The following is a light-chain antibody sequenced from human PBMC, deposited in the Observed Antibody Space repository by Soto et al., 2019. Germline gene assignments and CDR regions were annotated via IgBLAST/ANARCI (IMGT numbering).Light chain of an antibody. V-gene: IGLV2-8*01. Sequence: QSVLTQPPSASGSPGQSFTISCTGTSSDVGGYNYVSWYQQYPGRAPKLMIYEVTKLPSGVPDRFSGSKSGNTASLTVSGLQAEDEADYYCSSYAASNNFYFVFGGGTKLTVL. CDR3: SSYAASNNFYFV. CDR1: SSDVGGYNY. CDR2: EVT. J-gene: IGLJ3*02.